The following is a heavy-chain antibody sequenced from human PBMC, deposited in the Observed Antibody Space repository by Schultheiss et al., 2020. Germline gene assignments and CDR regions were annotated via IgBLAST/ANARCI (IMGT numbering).Heavy chain of an antibody. Sequence: SETLSLTCTVSGGSISSGGYYWSWIRQHPGKGLEWIGYIYYSGSTYYNPSLKSLVTISVDTSKNQFSLKLSSVTAADTAVYYCARDRSGYYYLFDYWGQGTLVNGYS. CDR3: ARDRSGYYYLFDY. J-gene: IGHJ4*02. CDR2: IYYSGST. V-gene: IGHV4-31*01. D-gene: IGHD3-22*01. CDR1: GGSISSGGYY.